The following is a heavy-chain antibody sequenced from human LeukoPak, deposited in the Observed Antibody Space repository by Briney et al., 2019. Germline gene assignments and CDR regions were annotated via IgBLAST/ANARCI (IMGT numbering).Heavy chain of an antibody. D-gene: IGHD3-22*01. J-gene: IGHJ3*02. CDR2: ISSSGSTI. Sequence: GGSLRLSCAASGFTFSDYYMSWIRQAPGKGLEWVSYISSSGSTIYYADSVKGRFTISRGNAKNSLYLQMNSLRAEDTAVYYCARGKRRYYYDSSDAFDIWGQGTMVTVSS. CDR3: ARGKRRYYYDSSDAFDI. CDR1: GFTFSDYY. V-gene: IGHV3-11*04.